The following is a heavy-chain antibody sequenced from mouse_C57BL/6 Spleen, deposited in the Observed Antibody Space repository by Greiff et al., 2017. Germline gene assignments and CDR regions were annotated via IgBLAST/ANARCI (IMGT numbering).Heavy chain of an antibody. CDR1: GFTFSSYA. CDR2: ISDGGSYT. V-gene: IGHV5-4*01. Sequence: EVKLVESGGGLVKPGGSLKLSCAASGFTFSSYAMSWVRQTPEKRLEWVATISDGGSYTYYPDNVKGRFTISRDNAKNNLYLQMSHLKSEDTAMYYCARDRIDYDVGYAMDYWGQGTSVTVSS. CDR3: ARDRIDYDVGYAMDY. J-gene: IGHJ4*01. D-gene: IGHD2-4*01.